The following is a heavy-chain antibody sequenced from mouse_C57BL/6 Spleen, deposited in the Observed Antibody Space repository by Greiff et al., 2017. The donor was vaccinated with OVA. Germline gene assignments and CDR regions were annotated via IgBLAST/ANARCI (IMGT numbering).Heavy chain of an antibody. CDR2: INPGSGGT. CDR3: ARQYYGSSNWFAY. V-gene: IGHV1-54*01. CDR1: GYAFTNYL. Sequence: VQLQQSGAELVRPGTSVKVSCKASGYAFTNYLIEWVKQRPGQGLEWIGVINPGSGGTNYNEKFKGKATLTADKSSSTAYMQLSSLTSEDSAVYFCARQYYGSSNWFAYWGQGTLVTVSA. J-gene: IGHJ3*01. D-gene: IGHD1-1*01.